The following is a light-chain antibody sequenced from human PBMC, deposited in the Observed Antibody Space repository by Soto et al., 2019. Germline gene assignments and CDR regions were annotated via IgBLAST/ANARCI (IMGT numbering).Light chain of an antibody. CDR1: QSVSSN. CDR3: QQYNDWPPKYT. V-gene: IGKV3-15*01. CDR2: DAS. J-gene: IGKJ2*01. Sequence: EIVMTQSPATLSVSPGERATLSCRASQSVSSNLAWYQQKPGQAPRLLIYDASTRATGIPARYSGSGSGTEFTRTTRSLQSEAFAVYYCQQYNDWPPKYTFGQGTKLEIK.